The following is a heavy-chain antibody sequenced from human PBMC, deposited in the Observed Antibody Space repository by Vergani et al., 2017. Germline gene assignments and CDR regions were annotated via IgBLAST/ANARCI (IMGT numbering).Heavy chain of an antibody. V-gene: IGHV5-51*01. J-gene: IGHJ4*02. Sequence: EVPLVQSGAEVKKPGESLKISCKGSGYSFTSYWIGWVRQMPGKGLEWMGIIYPGDSDTRYSPSFQGQVTISADKSISTAYLQWSSLKASDTAMYYCERQTTILGVVGGFDYGGEGTLGTVSS. CDR2: IYPGDSDT. CDR1: GYSFTSYW. CDR3: ERQTTILGVVGGFDY. D-gene: IGHD3-3*01.